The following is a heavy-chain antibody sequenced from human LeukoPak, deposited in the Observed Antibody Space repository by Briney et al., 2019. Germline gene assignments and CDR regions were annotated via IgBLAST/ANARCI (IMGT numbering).Heavy chain of an antibody. V-gene: IGHV4-59*08. Sequence: PSETLSLTCTVSGGSISSYYWSWIRQAPGKGLEWIGYIYYSGTTKYNPSLMGRVSISVDTSKNQFSLKLSSVTAADTAVYYCASYYDSSGYIDYWGQGTLVTVSS. J-gene: IGHJ4*02. CDR3: ASYYDSSGYIDY. CDR1: GGSISSYY. CDR2: IYYSGTT. D-gene: IGHD3-22*01.